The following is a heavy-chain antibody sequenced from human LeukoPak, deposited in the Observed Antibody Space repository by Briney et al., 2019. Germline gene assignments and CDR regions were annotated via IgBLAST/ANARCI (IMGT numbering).Heavy chain of an antibody. V-gene: IGHV4-31*03. CDR3: ARGEVLRFLDWFDP. Sequence: SQTLSLTCTVSGGSISSGGYYWSWIRQHPGKGLEWIGYIYYSGSTYYNPSLKSRVTISVDTSKNQFSLKLGSVTAADTAVYYCARGEVLRFLDWFDPWGQGTLVTVSS. J-gene: IGHJ5*02. CDR2: IYYSGST. D-gene: IGHD3-3*01. CDR1: GGSISSGGYY.